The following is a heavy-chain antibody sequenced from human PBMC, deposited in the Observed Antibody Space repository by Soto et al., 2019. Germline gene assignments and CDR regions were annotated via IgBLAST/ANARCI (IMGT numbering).Heavy chain of an antibody. Sequence: QVQLVQSGAEVKKPGSSVKVSCKASGDDFRNNAISWVRQAPGQGLEWMGTILPVLGTTNYAQTFKGRVTFTTDASAGISYMELRGLRSDDTAVYYCARDRALRGFDYWGQGTLVTVSS. V-gene: IGHV1-69*18. CDR2: ILPVLGTT. CDR3: ARDRALRGFDY. CDR1: GDDFRNNA. J-gene: IGHJ4*02.